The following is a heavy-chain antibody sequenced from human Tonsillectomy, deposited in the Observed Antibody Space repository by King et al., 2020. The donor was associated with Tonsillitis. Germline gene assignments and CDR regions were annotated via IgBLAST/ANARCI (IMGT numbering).Heavy chain of an antibody. CDR3: AKVGRTAMVYYFDY. D-gene: IGHD5-18*01. V-gene: IGHV3-23*04. Sequence: VQLVESGGGLVQPGGSLRLSCAASGFTFSSSAMAWVRQAPGKGLEWVSGISGSGGSTYYADSVKGRFTISRENSKNTEYLQMNIRGAEDAARYYWAKVGRTAMVYYFDYWGQRTLVTVSS. J-gene: IGHJ4*02. CDR2: ISGSGGST. CDR1: GFTFSSSA.